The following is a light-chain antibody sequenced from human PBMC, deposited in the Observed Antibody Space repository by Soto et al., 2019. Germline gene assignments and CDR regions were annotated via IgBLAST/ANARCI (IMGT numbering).Light chain of an antibody. CDR1: QSVLYSSNNKNY. Sequence: DIVMTQSPDSLAVSLGERATINCKSSQSVLYSSNNKNYLTWYQQKPGQPPKLLIYCASTRESGVPDRFSGRGFGTDFTHTIGSRKAEDVALYYCQQYYSTPWTFGQGTKVEIK. J-gene: IGKJ1*01. CDR2: CAS. V-gene: IGKV4-1*01. CDR3: QQYYSTPWT.